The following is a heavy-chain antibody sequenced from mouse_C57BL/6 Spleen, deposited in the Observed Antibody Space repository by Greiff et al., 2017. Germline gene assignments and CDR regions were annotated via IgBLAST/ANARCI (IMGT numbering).Heavy chain of an antibody. J-gene: IGHJ4*01. CDR1: GFSSTSYG. Sequence: QVQLQQSGPGLVQPSQSLSITCTVSGFSSTSYGVHWVRQPPGKGLEWLGVIWSGGSTDYNAAFISRLSISKDNSKSQVFFKMNSLQADDTAIYYCAKIHITTVVATDYAMDYWGQGTSVTVSS. CDR2: IWSGGST. CDR3: AKIHITTVVATDYAMDY. V-gene: IGHV2-4*01. D-gene: IGHD1-1*01.